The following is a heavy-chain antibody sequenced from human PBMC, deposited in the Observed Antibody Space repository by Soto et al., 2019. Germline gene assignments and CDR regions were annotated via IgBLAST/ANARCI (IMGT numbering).Heavy chain of an antibody. CDR1: GGSFSGYY. V-gene: IGHV4-34*01. J-gene: IGHJ6*02. CDR2: INHSGST. CDR3: ARGRFRVVTATGPNLYYYYYGMDV. Sequence: SETLSLTCAVYGGSFSGYYWSWIRQPPGKGLEWIGEINHSGSTNYNPSLKSRVTISVDTSKNQFSLKLSSVTAADTAVYYCARGRFRVVTATGPNLYYYYYGMDVWGQGTTVTVSS. D-gene: IGHD2-21*02.